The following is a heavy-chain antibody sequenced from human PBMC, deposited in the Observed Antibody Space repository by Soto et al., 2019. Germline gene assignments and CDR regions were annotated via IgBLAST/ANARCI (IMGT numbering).Heavy chain of an antibody. V-gene: IGHV4-59*01. J-gene: IGHJ6*03. D-gene: IGHD3-16*02. Sequence: QVQLQESGPGLVKPSETLSLTCTVSGGSISSYYWSWIRQPPGKGLEWIGYIYYSGSTNYNPSLKSRVTISVDTSKNQFSLKLSSVTAADTAVYYCARADMITFGGVIVPDYMDVWGKGTTVTVSS. CDR3: ARADMITFGGVIVPDYMDV. CDR1: GGSISSYY. CDR2: IYYSGST.